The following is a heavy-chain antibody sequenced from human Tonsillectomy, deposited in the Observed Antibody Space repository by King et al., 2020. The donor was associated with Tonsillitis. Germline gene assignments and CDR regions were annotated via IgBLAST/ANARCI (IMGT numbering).Heavy chain of an antibody. CDR1: GFTFSSYA. CDR3: ANPVYTWELPTSAGQDY. J-gene: IGHJ4*02. CDR2: ISGGGGST. Sequence: EVQLVESGGGLVQPGGSLRLSCAASGFTFSSYAMNWVRQAPGRGLEWVSAISGGGGSTYYADSVKGRFTISRDNSKNTLYLQMNSLIAEDTAVYYCANPVYTWELPTSAGQDYWGQGTLVTVSS. D-gene: IGHD1-26*01. V-gene: IGHV3-23*04.